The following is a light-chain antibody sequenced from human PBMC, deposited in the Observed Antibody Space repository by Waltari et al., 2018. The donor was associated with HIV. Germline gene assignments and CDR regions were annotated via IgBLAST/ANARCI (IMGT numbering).Light chain of an antibody. V-gene: IGKV1-9*01. CDR3: QQLNGYPRT. Sequence: DIHLTQSPSFLSASVGDRVSISCRDSQGVGRYLAWYQQKLGKAPKLLIYAASALQSGVPSRFSGSGSGTEFTLTISSLQPEDFATYYCQQLNGYPRTFGQGTKVERK. CDR1: QGVGRY. CDR2: AAS. J-gene: IGKJ1*01.